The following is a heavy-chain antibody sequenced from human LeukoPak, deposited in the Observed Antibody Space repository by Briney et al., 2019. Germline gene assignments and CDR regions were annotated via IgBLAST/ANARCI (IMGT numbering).Heavy chain of an antibody. CDR2: ISWNSGSI. J-gene: IGHJ4*02. CDR1: GFTFDDYA. Sequence: PGGSLRLSCAASGFTFDDYAMHWVRQAPGKGLEWVSGISWNSGSIGYADSVKGRFTISRDNSKNTLYLQMNSLRAEDTAVYYCARAPIAAAESFCYYWGQGTLVTVSS. D-gene: IGHD6-13*01. CDR3: ARAPIAAAESFCYY. V-gene: IGHV3-9*01.